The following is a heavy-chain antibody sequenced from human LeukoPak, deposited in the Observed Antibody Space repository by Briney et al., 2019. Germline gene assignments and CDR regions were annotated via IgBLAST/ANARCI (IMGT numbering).Heavy chain of an antibody. CDR2: IYHSGST. CDR1: GGSISSYY. V-gene: IGHV4-59*12. Sequence: SETLSLTCTVSGGSISSYYWSWIRQPPGKGLEWIGSIYHSGSTYYNPSLKSRVTISVDTSKNQFSLKLSSVTAADTAVYYCARGIYYYYYYMDVWGKGTTVTVSS. CDR3: ARGIYYYYYYMDV. J-gene: IGHJ6*03.